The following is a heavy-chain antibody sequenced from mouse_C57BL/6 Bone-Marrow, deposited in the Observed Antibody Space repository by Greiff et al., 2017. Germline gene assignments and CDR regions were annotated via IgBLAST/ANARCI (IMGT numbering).Heavy chain of an antibody. J-gene: IGHJ2*01. CDR3: ARSDDGYSPYYFDY. Sequence: QVQLQQSGPELVKPGASVKISCKASGYAFSSSWMNWVKQRPGKGLEWIGRIYPGDGDTNYNGKFKGKATLTADKSSSTAYMQLSSLTSEDSAVYFCARSDDGYSPYYFDYWGQGTTLTVSS. D-gene: IGHD2-3*01. CDR1: GYAFSSSW. V-gene: IGHV1-82*01. CDR2: IYPGDGDT.